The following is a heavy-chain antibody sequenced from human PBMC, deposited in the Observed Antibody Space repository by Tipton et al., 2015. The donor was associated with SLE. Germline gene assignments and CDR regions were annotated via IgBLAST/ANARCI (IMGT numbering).Heavy chain of an antibody. V-gene: IGHV1-69*19. D-gene: IGHD3/OR15-3a*01. J-gene: IGHJ4*02. Sequence: QLVQSGAEVKKPGSSVKVSCKASGGTFSTYGISWVRQAPGQGLEWMGGIIPIFETANYAQKFQGRVTITSDESTTTAYMELSSLTFEDTAMYYCARESRRDWEKYYFDYWGQGTLVTVSS. CDR3: ARESRRDWEKYYFDY. CDR2: IIPIFETA. CDR1: GGTFSTYG.